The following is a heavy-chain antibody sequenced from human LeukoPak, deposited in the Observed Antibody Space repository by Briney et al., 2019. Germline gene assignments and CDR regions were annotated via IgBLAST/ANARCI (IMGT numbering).Heavy chain of an antibody. J-gene: IGHJ4*02. D-gene: IGHD6-13*01. V-gene: IGHV4-59*01. Sequence: SSETLSLTCTVSGGSISSYYWSWIRQPPGKGLEWIGYIYYSGSTHYNPSLKSRVTISLDASKNQFSLNLSSVTAADTAIYYCARRVAIAGIFDYWGQETLVTVSS. CDR3: ARRVAIAGIFDY. CDR2: IYYSGST. CDR1: GGSISSYY.